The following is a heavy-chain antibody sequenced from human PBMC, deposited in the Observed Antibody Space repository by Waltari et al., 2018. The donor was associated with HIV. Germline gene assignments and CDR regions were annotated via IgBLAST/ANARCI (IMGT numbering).Heavy chain of an antibody. V-gene: IGHV4-61*02. CDR1: GGSISSGSYF. CDR2: IYSNGHT. D-gene: IGHD5-18*01. Sequence: QVQLQESGPGLVKPSQTLSLTCTVSGGSISSGSYFWGWIRQPAGKGLEYIGRIYSNGHTSYNPSLKSLVTISVDTSKNQFSLRLSSVTAGDTAVYYCARDPSGYSYNYVLSPYFDYWGQGTLVTVSS. CDR3: ARDPSGYSYNYVLSPYFDY. J-gene: IGHJ4*02.